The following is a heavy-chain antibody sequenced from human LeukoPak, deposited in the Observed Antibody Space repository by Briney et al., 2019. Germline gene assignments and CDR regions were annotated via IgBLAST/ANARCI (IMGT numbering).Heavy chain of an antibody. V-gene: IGHV4-34*01. Sequence: SETLSLTCTVSGGSISSYYWSWIRQPPGKGLEWIGEINHSGSTNYNPSLKSRVTISVDTSKNQFSLKLSSVTAADTAVYYCARARPRRWLDYWGQGTLVTVSS. J-gene: IGHJ4*02. CDR2: INHSGST. D-gene: IGHD4-23*01. CDR1: GGSISSYY. CDR3: ARARPRRWLDY.